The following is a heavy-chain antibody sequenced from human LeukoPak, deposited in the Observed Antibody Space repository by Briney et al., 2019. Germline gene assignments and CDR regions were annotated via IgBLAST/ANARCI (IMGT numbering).Heavy chain of an antibody. CDR2: IYSGGST. D-gene: IGHD2-15*01. J-gene: IGHJ4*02. V-gene: IGHV3-53*05. CDR1: GFTVSSNY. Sequence: GGSLRLSCAASGFTVSSNYMSWVRQAPGKGLEWVSVIYSGGSTYYADSVKGRFTISRDDSKNTLYLQMNSLRAEDTAVYYCAKVVRWYYFDYWGQGTLVTVSS. CDR3: AKVVRWYYFDY.